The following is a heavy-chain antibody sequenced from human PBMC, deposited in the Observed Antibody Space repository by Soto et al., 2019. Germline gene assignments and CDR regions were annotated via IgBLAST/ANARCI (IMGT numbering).Heavy chain of an antibody. V-gene: IGHV3-30*18. J-gene: IGHJ4*02. D-gene: IGHD6-13*01. CDR2: ISYDGSKK. CDR1: GFPFISYG. Sequence: PGGSLRLSCAASGFPFISYGMHWVRQATGKGLDWVSDISYDGSKKNHSASVKGRFTITREKSKNTVYLQMNSLRAYDTAVYYCAKDRRSSLYSLDYWAQGTKVTVSS. CDR3: AKDRRSSLYSLDY.